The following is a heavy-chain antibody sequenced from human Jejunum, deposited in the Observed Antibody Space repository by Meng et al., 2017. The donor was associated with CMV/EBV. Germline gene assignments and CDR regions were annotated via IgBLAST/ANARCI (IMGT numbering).Heavy chain of an antibody. J-gene: IGHJ5*02. Sequence: SGGSMSSTSYFWGWIRQPPGKELEWIGNIYYNGNTYYNPSLQSRLIISVDTSKNQFSLKMTSVTAADTAVYYCAREDAGTPISWFDPWGPGILVTVSS. CDR2: IYYNGNT. V-gene: IGHV4-39*07. CDR1: GGSMSSTSYF. CDR3: AREDAGTPISWFDP. D-gene: IGHD2-2*01.